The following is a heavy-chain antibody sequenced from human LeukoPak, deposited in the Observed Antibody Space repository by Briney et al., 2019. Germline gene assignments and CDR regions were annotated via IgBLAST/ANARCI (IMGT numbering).Heavy chain of an antibody. CDR1: GFTFSNYG. D-gene: IGHD4/OR15-4a*01. J-gene: IGHJ4*02. V-gene: IGHV3-23*01. Sequence: PGGSLRLSCAVSGFTFSNYGMSWVRQAPGKGLEWVSGISGGGVNTYYADSVKGRFTISRDNSQNTMSLQMNSLRAEDTAVYYCAKRGTMVTEYYFDYWGQGTLVTVSS. CDR2: ISGGGVNT. CDR3: AKRGTMVTEYYFDY.